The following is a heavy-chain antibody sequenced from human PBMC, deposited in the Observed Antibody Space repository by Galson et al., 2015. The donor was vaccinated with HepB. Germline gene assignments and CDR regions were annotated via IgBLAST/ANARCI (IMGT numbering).Heavy chain of an antibody. Sequence: SLRLSCAASGFTVSSNYMSWVRQAPGKGLEWVSVIYSGGSTYYADSVKGRFTISRDNSKNTLYLQMNSLRAEDTAVYYCARAPGGIAVFEVPLVYWGQGTLVTVSS. CDR2: IYSGGST. CDR1: GFTVSSNY. CDR3: ARAPGGIAVFEVPLVY. J-gene: IGHJ4*02. D-gene: IGHD6-19*01. V-gene: IGHV3-66*01.